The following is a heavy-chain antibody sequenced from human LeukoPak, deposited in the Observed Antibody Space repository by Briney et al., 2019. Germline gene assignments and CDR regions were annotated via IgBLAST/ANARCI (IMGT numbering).Heavy chain of an antibody. CDR2: IRSKTYDYAA. V-gene: IGHV3-73*01. CDR3: VRPSNPPY. CDR1: GFTFSGSA. Sequence: PGGSLKLSCAASGFTFSGSAMHWVRQASGKGLEWVGRIRSKTYDYAAAYTASVKGRFTISRDDSKNMAYLQMSSLTAEDTAVYYCVRPSNPPYWGQGALVIVSS. J-gene: IGHJ4*02.